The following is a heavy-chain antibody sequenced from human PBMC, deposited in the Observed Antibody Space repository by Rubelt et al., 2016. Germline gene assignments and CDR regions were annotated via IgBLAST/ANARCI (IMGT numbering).Heavy chain of an antibody. J-gene: IGHJ5*02. CDR2: IIPIFGTA. CDR1: GGTFSSYA. V-gene: IGHV1-69*01. CDR3: ATGGDFGVVIPNWFDP. Sequence: QVQLVQSGAEVKKPGSSVKVSCKASGGTFSSYAISWVRQAPGQGLEWMGGIIPIFGTANYAQKFQGGVQVTADESTGTAYLELSSLGSEDTAVDYCATGGDFGVVIPNWFDPWGQGTLVTVSS. D-gene: IGHD3-3*01.